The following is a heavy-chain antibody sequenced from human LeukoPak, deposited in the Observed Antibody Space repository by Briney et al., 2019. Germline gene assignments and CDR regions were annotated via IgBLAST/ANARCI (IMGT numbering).Heavy chain of an antibody. J-gene: IGHJ4*02. V-gene: IGHV4-34*01. D-gene: IGHD3-10*01. Sequence: MPSETLSLTCAVYGGSFSGYYWSWIRQPPGTGLEWIGEINHSGSTNYNPSPKSRVTIPVDTSKNQFTLKLSSVTAADTAVYYCARVPSGVRGVIIVSRASRHFNYWGQGTLVTVSS. CDR3: ARVPSGVRGVIIVSRASRHFNY. CDR1: GGSFSGYY. CDR2: INHSGST.